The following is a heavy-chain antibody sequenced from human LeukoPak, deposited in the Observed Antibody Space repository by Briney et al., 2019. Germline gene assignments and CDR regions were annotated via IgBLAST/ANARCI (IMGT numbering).Heavy chain of an antibody. D-gene: IGHD3-10*01. J-gene: IGHJ4*02. V-gene: IGHV1-46*01. CDR1: GYTFTSYY. CDR2: INPSGGST. Sequence: ASVKVSCKASGYTFTSYYMRWVRQAPGQGLEWMGIINPSGGSTSYAQKFQGRVTMTRDTSTSTVYMELSSLRSEDTAVYYCARGQVYGSGSYYNTPFRYWGQGTLVTVSP. CDR3: ARGQVYGSGSYYNTPFRY.